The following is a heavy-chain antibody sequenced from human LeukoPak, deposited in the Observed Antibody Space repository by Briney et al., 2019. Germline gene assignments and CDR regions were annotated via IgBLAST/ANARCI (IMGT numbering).Heavy chain of an antibody. CDR1: VFTLSRYT. D-gene: IGHD5-18*01. V-gene: IGHV3-23*01. Sequence: GGSLRLSCAPPVFTLSRYTMSWVRQAPGKGLEWVSALIGSGGSTYYAESVKSRFTIYRDNSKNTLYLQMNSLRAEDTAVYYCAKDQVRGYSYGIFDYWGQGTLVTVSS. CDR3: AKDQVRGYSYGIFDY. J-gene: IGHJ4*02. CDR2: LIGSGGST.